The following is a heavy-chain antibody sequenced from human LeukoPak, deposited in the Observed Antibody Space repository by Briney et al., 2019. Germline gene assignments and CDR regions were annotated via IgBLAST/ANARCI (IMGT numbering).Heavy chain of an antibody. V-gene: IGHV4-34*01. CDR1: GGSFSGYY. J-gene: IGHJ3*02. Sequence: PSETLPLTCAVYGGSFSGYYWSWIRQPPGKGLEWIGEINHSGSTNFNPSLKSRVTISVDTSKNQFSLKLSSVTAADTAVYYCASHRGVTAAFDIWGQGTMVTVSS. CDR3: ASHRGVTAAFDI. D-gene: IGHD3-10*01. CDR2: INHSGST.